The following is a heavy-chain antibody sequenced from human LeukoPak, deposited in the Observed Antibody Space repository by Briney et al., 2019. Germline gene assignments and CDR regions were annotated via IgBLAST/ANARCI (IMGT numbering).Heavy chain of an antibody. Sequence: GGSLRLSCGGSGFTFSNYWMNWVRQAPGKGLEWVANIKQDGGEKNYVDSVKGRFIISRDNAKNSLYLQMNSLRAEDTAFYYCARNFGGGDSSGPYYWGQGTLVTVSS. J-gene: IGHJ4*02. D-gene: IGHD3-22*01. CDR2: IKQDGGEK. CDR3: ARNFGGGDSSGPYY. CDR1: GFTFSNYW. V-gene: IGHV3-7*03.